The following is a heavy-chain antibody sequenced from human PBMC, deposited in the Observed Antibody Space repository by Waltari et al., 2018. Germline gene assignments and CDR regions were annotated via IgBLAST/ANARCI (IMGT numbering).Heavy chain of an antibody. J-gene: IGHJ4*02. D-gene: IGHD6-13*01. CDR3: VRLAGRGDIAAAGKFYFDY. CDR2: IYRNGNP. Sequence: QVQLQESGPGLVKPSETLSLTCAVSGYSITSGYYWGWIRQPPGKGLEWIGSIYRNGNPFSNPALESRVTISLDTSKNQFSLKLSSVTAADTAAYYCVRLAGRGDIAAAGKFYFDYWGQGTLVTVSS. V-gene: IGHV4-38-2*01. CDR1: GYSITSGYY.